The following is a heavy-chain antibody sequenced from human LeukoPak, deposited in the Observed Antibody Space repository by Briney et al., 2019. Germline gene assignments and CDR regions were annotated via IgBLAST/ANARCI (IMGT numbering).Heavy chain of an antibody. CDR1: GFTFTDHP. D-gene: IGHD6-19*01. CDR2: ISYDGSNK. V-gene: IGHV3-30-3*01. CDR3: ATPKRHSSGWIEAFDY. Sequence: PGESLRLSCVASGFTFTDHPMNWVRQAPGKGLEWVAVISYDGSNKYYADSVKGRFTISRDNSKNTLYLQMNSLRAEDTAVYYCATPKRHSSGWIEAFDYWGQGALVTVSS. J-gene: IGHJ4*02.